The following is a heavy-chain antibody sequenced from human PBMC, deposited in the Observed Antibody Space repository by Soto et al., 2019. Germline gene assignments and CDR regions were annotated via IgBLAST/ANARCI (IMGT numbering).Heavy chain of an antibody. CDR3: ARGRFWSGYFNPYYYGMDV. J-gene: IGHJ6*02. Sequence: PSETLSLTCTVSGGSISSYYWSWIRQPPGKGLEWIGYIYYSGSTNYNPSLKSRVTISVDTSKNQFSLKLSSVTAADTAVYYCARGRFWSGYFNPYYYGMDVWGQGTTVTVSS. D-gene: IGHD3-3*01. CDR1: GGSISSYY. V-gene: IGHV4-59*01. CDR2: IYYSGST.